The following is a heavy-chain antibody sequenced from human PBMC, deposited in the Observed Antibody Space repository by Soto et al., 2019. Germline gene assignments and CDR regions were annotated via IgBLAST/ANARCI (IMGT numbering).Heavy chain of an antibody. CDR3: AKGAQMDLYYYYGMDV. V-gene: IGHV3-23*01. CDR2: ISGSGGST. Sequence: GGSLRLSCAASGFTFSSYAMSWVRQAPGKGLEWVSAISGSGGSTYYADSVKGRFTISRDNSKNTLYLQMNSLRAEDTAVYYCAKGAQMDLYYYYGMDVWGPGTMVTVSS. J-gene: IGHJ6*02. CDR1: GFTFSSYA.